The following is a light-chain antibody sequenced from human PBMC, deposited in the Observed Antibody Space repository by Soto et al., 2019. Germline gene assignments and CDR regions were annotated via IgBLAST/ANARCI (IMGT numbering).Light chain of an antibody. J-gene: IGKJ5*01. CDR1: QSVSSN. CDR2: GAS. CDR3: QQYNNWPPIT. Sequence: EIVKTQSPATVSLSPGESVSLSCRASQSVSSNLAWYQQKPGQAPRLIIYGASTRATDIPVRFSGSGSGTEFTLTISSLQSEDFAVYYCQQYNNWPPITFGQGTRLEIK. V-gene: IGKV3-15*01.